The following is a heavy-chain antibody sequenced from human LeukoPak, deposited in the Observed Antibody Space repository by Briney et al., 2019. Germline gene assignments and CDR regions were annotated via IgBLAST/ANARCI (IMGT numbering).Heavy chain of an antibody. CDR1: AFIFSGHW. CDR2: IKEDGSER. V-gene: IGHV3-7*03. Sequence: GGSLRLSCEGSAFIFSGHWMNWVRQTPGKGLEWVASIKEDGSERQYVDSVKGRFSISRDNTKGSLFLQLNSLRAEDTAVYYCAGDFTMRGDYWGQGTLVTVSS. D-gene: IGHD3-22*01. CDR3: AGDFTMRGDY. J-gene: IGHJ4*02.